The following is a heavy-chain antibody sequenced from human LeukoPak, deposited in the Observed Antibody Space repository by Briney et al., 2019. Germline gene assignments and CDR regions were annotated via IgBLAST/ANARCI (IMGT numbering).Heavy chain of an antibody. CDR1: GDTVSSNSAA. CDR2: TYYRSKWYN. CDR3: ASSMNSYSSSWYYFDY. V-gene: IGHV6-1*01. Sequence: SQTLSLTCAISGDTVSSNSAAWNWIRQSPSRGLEWLGRTYYRSKWYNDYAVSVKSRITINPDTSKNQFSLQLNSVTPEDTAVCYCASSMNSYSSSWYYFDYWGQGTLVTVSS. J-gene: IGHJ4*02. D-gene: IGHD6-13*01.